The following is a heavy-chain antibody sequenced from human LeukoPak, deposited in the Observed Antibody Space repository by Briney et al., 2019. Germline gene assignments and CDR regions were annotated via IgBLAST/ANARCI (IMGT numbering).Heavy chain of an antibody. CDR2: IGISGGT. V-gene: IGHV3-23*01. CDR3: AERSVGGSKALFYFES. CDR1: GFTFSNHA. D-gene: IGHD4-23*01. Sequence: GGSLRLSCVASGFTFSNHAMSGGRQAPGGGLEGVSTIGISGGTYYAVSVKGRFTISRDFSKNTMYLQMNSLRAEDTAVYYCAERSVGGSKALFYFESWGQGALVTVSS. J-gene: IGHJ4*02.